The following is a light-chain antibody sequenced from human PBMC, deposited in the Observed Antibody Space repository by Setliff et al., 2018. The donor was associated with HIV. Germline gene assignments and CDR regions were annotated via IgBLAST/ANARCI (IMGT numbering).Light chain of an antibody. CDR2: MNN. CDR1: TSNIGAGND. CDR3: SSYTTSSTVV. J-gene: IGLJ2*01. Sequence: QSVLTQPPSVSGAPRQRATIACTGNTSNIGAGNDVNWYQQLPGTAPKLLIFMNNNRPSGVPDRFSGPKSGNTASLTISGLQAEDEDDYYCSSYTTSSTVVFGGGTKVTVL. V-gene: IGLV1-40*01.